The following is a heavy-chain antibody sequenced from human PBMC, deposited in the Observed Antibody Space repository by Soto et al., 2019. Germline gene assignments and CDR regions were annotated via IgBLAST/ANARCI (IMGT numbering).Heavy chain of an antibody. CDR1: GFTFSSYA. V-gene: IGHV3-53*01. CDR3: ARTNPPFDY. Sequence: GGSLRLSCAASGFTFSSYAMSWVRQAPGKGLEWVSVIYSGGSTYYADSVKGRFTISRDNPKNTLYLQMNSLRAEDTAVYYCARTNPPFDYWGQGTLVTVSS. CDR2: IYSGGST. J-gene: IGHJ4*02. D-gene: IGHD2-8*01.